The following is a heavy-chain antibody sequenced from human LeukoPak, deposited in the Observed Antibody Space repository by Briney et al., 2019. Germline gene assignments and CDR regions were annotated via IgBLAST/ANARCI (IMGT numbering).Heavy chain of an antibody. D-gene: IGHD2-21*01. J-gene: IGHJ4*02. CDR2: IKQDGSEK. Sequence: GGSLRLSCAASGFTFSSYWMSWVRQAPGKGPEWVANIKQDGSEKYYEDSVKGRFTISRDNAKNSLYLQMNSLRAEDTAVYYCAKPLIGGYSDDSTDFDYWGQGTLVTVSS. CDR3: AKPLIGGYSDDSTDFDY. CDR1: GFTFSSYW. V-gene: IGHV3-7*03.